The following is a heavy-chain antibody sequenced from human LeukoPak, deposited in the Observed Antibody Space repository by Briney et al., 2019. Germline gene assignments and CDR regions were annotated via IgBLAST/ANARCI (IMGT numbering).Heavy chain of an antibody. CDR3: ARGSRIAAAGTSFDY. Sequence: GGSLRLSCAASGFTFSSYAMHGVRQAPGKGVEWVAVISYDGSNKYYADSVKALFTISRDNSKNTLYLQMNRLRAEDTAVYSCARGSRIAAAGTSFDYWGQGTLVTVSS. J-gene: IGHJ4*02. V-gene: IGHV3-30-3*01. D-gene: IGHD6-13*01. CDR1: GFTFSSYA. CDR2: ISYDGSNK.